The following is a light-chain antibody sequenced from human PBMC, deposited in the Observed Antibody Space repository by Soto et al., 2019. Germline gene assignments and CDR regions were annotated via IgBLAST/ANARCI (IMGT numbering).Light chain of an antibody. CDR2: AAS. Sequence: TQSPSSLSASVGEKIIITCRASRDVGSDVSWYQQKPGQAPKLLIYAASNLYTGVPSRFSGSGSGTEFTLTISSLQPDDFATYYCQQYTSYPWTLGRGTKVDIK. CDR3: QQYTSYPWT. CDR1: RDVGSD. J-gene: IGKJ1*01. V-gene: IGKV1-17*01.